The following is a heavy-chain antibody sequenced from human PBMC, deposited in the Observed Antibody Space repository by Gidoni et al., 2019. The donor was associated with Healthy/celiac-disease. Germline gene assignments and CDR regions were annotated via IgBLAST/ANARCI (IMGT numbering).Heavy chain of an antibody. V-gene: IGHV3-48*02. D-gene: IGHD4-4*01. J-gene: IGHJ6*03. CDR3: ARGSPTADYYYYYYMDV. CDR2: ISSISSTI. CDR1: GFPFSSYR. Sequence: EVQLVESGGGLVQPGGSLRLSCAASGFPFSSYRMNWVRQAPGKGLEWVSYISSISSTIYYADSVKGRFTISRDNAKNSLYLQMNSLRDEDTAVYYCARGSPTADYYYYYYMDVWGKGTTVTVSS.